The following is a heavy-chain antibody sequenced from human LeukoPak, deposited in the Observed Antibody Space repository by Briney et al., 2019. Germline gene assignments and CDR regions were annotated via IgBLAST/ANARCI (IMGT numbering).Heavy chain of an antibody. J-gene: IGHJ4*02. CDR1: GGSISSSSYY. CDR3: ANTLYYDFWSGYYGYYFDY. Sequence: PSETLSLTCTVSGGSISSSSYYWGWIRQPPGKGLEWIGSIYYSGSTYYNPSLKSRVTISVDTSKNQFSLKLSSVTAADTAVYYCANTLYYDFWSGYYGYYFDYWGQGTLVTVSS. V-gene: IGHV4-39*01. D-gene: IGHD3-3*01. CDR2: IYYSGST.